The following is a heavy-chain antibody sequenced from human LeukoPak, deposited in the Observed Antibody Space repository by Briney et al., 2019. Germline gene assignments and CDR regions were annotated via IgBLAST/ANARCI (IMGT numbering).Heavy chain of an antibody. CDR3: AKVDIVATIDAGRLVDY. J-gene: IGHJ4*02. Sequence: GGSLRLSCAASGFTFSSYGMQWFRQAPDKGLEWVAAISNGGSNKYYADSVKGRFTISRDNSKNKLYLQMNSLRAEDTAVYYCAKVDIVATIDAGRLVDYWGQGTLVTVSS. CDR2: ISNGGSNK. CDR1: GFTFSSYG. D-gene: IGHD5-12*01. V-gene: IGHV3-30*18.